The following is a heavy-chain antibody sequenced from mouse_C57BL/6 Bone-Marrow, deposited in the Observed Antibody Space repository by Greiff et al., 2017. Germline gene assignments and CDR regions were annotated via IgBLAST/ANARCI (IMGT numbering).Heavy chain of an antibody. J-gene: IGHJ3*01. CDR2: IHPNSGST. CDR1: GYTFTSYW. V-gene: IGHV1-64*01. CDR3: AGGFAY. Sequence: VKLQQPGAELVKPGASVKLSCKASGYTFTSYWLHWVKQRPGQGLEWIGMIHPNSGSTNSNEKFKSKATLTVDKSSITAYMQLSSLTSEDSAVYYCAGGFAYWGQGTLVTVSA.